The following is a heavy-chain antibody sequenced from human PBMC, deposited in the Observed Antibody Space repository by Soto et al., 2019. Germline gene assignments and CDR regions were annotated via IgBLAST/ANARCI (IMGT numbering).Heavy chain of an antibody. J-gene: IGHJ3*02. CDR3: ARAHGSGWGAFDI. Sequence: QLQLQESGSGLVKPSPTLSLTCAVSGGSISSGGYSWSWIRQPPGKGLEWIGYIYHSGSTYYNPSLKSRVTISVDRSKNQFSLKLSSVTAADTAVYYCARAHGSGWGAFDIWGQGTMVTVSS. D-gene: IGHD3-10*01. CDR1: GGSISSGGYS. V-gene: IGHV4-30-2*01. CDR2: IYHSGST.